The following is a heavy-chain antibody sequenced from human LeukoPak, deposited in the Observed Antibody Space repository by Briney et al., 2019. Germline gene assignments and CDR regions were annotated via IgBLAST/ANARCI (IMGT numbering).Heavy chain of an antibody. CDR3: ARHPSTVPFDY. D-gene: IGHD4-11*01. Sequence: SETLSLTYAVYGGSFSGYYWSWIRQPPGKGLEWIGEINHSGSTNYNPSLKSRVTISVDTSKNQFSLKLSSVTAADTAVYYCARHPSTVPFDYWGQGTLVTVSS. CDR1: GGSFSGYY. CDR2: INHSGST. V-gene: IGHV4-34*01. J-gene: IGHJ4*02.